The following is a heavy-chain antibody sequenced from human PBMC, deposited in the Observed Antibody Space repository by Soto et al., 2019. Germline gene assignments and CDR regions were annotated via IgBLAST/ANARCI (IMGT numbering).Heavy chain of an antibody. D-gene: IGHD1-1*01. J-gene: IGHJ4*02. V-gene: IGHV1-3*05. CDR3: ARDGDDLDEADY. CDR2: INAGNGNT. CDR1: GYTFTSYA. Sequence: QVQLVQSGAEEKKPGASVKVSCKASGYTFTSYAMHWVRQAPGQRLEWMGWINAGNGNTKYSQKFQGRVTITRDTSARTAYKELSSLRSEATAVYYCARDGDDLDEADYWGWGTPVTV.